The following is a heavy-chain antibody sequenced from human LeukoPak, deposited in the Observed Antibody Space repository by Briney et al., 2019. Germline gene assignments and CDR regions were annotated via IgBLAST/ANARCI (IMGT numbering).Heavy chain of an antibody. V-gene: IGHV1-2*02. CDR3: AKARGLYCSSTSCYDCDV. Sequence: ASVKVSCKASGYTFTAYYIHWVRQAPGQGLEWMGWINTNSGGTNYAQKFQGRVTLTRDTSITTAYMELSRLRSDDTAVYYCAKARGLYCSSTSCYDCDVWGKGTTVTVSS. D-gene: IGHD2-2*01. J-gene: IGHJ6*04. CDR1: GYTFTAYY. CDR2: INTNSGGT.